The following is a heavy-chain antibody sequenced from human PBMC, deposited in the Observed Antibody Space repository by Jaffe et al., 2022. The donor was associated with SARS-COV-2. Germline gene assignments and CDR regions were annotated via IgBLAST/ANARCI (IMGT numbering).Heavy chain of an antibody. CDR3: GFSSGGSAWAADV. CDR1: RFTFDDFA. J-gene: IGHJ3*01. CDR2: LTGYNGEE. D-gene: IGHD2-15*01. V-gene: IGHV3-9*01. Sequence: EIQLVASGGGLVQPGTSLRLSCEASRFTFDDFAMHWARQAPGKGLEWVSGLTGYNGEEGYADSVKGRFTISRDTAKRSLYLQMNSLRPEDTALYYCGFSSGGSAWAADVWGQGTMVTVSS.